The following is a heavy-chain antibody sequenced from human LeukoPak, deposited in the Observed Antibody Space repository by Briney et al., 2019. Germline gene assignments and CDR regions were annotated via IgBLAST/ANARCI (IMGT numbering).Heavy chain of an antibody. CDR3: ATGAGYDSAADY. J-gene: IGHJ4*02. CDR1: GGSVSSGSYY. CDR2: IYYSGST. Sequence: SETLSLTCTVSGGSVSSGSYYWSWTRQPPGTGLEWIGYIYYSGSTNYNPSLKSRVTISVDTSKNQFSLKLSSVTAADTAVYYCATGAGYDSAADYWGQGTLVTVSS. D-gene: IGHD5-12*01. V-gene: IGHV4-61*01.